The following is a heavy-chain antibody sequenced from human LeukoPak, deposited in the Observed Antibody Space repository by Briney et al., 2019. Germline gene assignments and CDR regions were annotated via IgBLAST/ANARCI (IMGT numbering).Heavy chain of an antibody. J-gene: IGHJ6*03. V-gene: IGHV3-48*03. CDR2: ISSSGSTI. D-gene: IGHD2-21*02. Sequence: PGGSLRLSCAASGFTFSSYEMNWVRQAPGKGLEWVSYISSSGSTIYYADSVKGRFTISRDNAKNSLFLQMNSLRAKDTAVYYCARGEVVTASLPDYFYYYMDVWGKGTTVTISS. CDR3: ARGEVVTASLPDYFYYYMDV. CDR1: GFTFSSYE.